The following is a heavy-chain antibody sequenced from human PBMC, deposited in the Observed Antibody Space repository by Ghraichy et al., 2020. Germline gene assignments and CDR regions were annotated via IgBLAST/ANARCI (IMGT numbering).Heavy chain of an antibody. CDR3: ARRKLNGGRAFDS. J-gene: IGHJ3*02. CDR2: INHSGST. V-gene: IGHV4-34*01. Sequence: SETLSLTCAVYGGSFSGYYWSWIRQPPGKGLEWIGEINHSGSTNYNPSLKSRVTISVDTSKNQFSLKLSSVTAADTAVYYWARRKLNGGRAFDSWGQGTMVTVSS. CDR1: GGSFSGYY. D-gene: IGHD3-16*01.